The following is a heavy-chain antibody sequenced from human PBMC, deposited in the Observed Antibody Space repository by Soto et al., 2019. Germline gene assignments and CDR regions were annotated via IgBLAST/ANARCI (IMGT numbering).Heavy chain of an antibody. CDR3: ARAPPGAAGDDYYYYGLDV. Sequence: RWSLRLSCAASGFTCSNYWMHWFRQAPGKGLVWVARIDIDGIRTNYADSVKGRFSISRDTAQNTVYLQLNSLRAEDTAVYYCARAPPGAAGDDYYYYGLDVWGQGTTVTVSS. CDR2: IDIDGIRT. V-gene: IGHV3-74*01. J-gene: IGHJ6*02. D-gene: IGHD1-26*01. CDR1: GFTCSNYW.